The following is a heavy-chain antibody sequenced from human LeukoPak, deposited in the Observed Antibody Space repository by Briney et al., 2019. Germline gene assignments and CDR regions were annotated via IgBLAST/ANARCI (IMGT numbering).Heavy chain of an antibody. J-gene: IGHJ4*02. CDR2: ISYDGSNK. D-gene: IGHD6-19*01. V-gene: IGHV3-30*18. Sequence: GGSLRLSCAASGFTFSSYGMHWVRQAPGKGLEWVAVISYDGSNKYYADSVKGRFTISRDNSKNTLYLQMNSLRAEDTALYYCAKDPPAPNSSGWGGGNDYWGQGTLVTVSS. CDR1: GFTFSSYG. CDR3: AKDPPAPNSSGWGGGNDY.